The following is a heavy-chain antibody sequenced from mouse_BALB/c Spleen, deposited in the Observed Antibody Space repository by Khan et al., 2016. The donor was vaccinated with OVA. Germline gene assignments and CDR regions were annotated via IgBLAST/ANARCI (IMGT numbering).Heavy chain of an antibody. J-gene: IGHJ3*01. D-gene: IGHD2-14*01. CDR2: LNPSSGYT. CDR1: GYTFTSYT. V-gene: IGHV1-4*01. Sequence: QVQLKESGAELARPGASVKMSCKASGYTFTSYTIHWIKPRPGQGLEWIGYLNPSSGYTNYNQKFKDKATLTADKSSTTAYMQLSSLTADDSAVYYCARDGAYYRNDGWFAYWGQGTLVTVSA. CDR3: ARDGAYYRNDGWFAY.